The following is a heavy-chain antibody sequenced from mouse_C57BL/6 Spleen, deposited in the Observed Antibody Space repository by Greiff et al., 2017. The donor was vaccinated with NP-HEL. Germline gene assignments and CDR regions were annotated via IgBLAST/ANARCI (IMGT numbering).Heavy chain of an antibody. CDR1: GYTFTSYW. J-gene: IGHJ2*01. D-gene: IGHD2-2*01. CDR3: ARSSRVTTTPFDD. CDR2: IDPSDSYT. Sequence: QVQLNQPGAELVMPGASVKLSCKASGYTFTSYWMHWVKQRPGQGLEWIGEIDPSDSYTNYNQKFKGKSTLTVHKSSRTAYMQFSILTSEDSAVYDCARSSRVTTTPFDDWGQGTTLTGSS. V-gene: IGHV1-69*01.